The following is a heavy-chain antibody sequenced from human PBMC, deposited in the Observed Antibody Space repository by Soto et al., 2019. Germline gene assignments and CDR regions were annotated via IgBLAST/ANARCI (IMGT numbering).Heavy chain of an antibody. CDR2: IIPIFGTA. D-gene: IGHD6-13*01. J-gene: IGHJ6*02. Sequence: QVQLVQSGAEVKKPGSSVKVSCKASGGTFSSYAISWVRQAPGQGLEWMGGIIPIFGTANYAQKFQGRVTITADESTSTAYMELRSLRSEDTAVYYCAREGIAAAGEYYYYGMDVWGQGTTVTVSS. V-gene: IGHV1-69*12. CDR1: GGTFSSYA. CDR3: AREGIAAAGEYYYYGMDV.